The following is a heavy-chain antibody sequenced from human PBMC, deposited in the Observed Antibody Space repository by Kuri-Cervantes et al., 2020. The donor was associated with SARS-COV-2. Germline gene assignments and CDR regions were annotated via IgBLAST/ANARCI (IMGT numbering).Heavy chain of an antibody. CDR2: IWYDGSNK. J-gene: IGHJ6*02. CDR1: GFTFSSYG. CDR3: ASQYCSGGSCYSGYYYGMDV. D-gene: IGHD2-15*01. Sequence: GESLKISCAASGFTFSSYGMHWVRQAPGKGLEWVAVIWYDGSNKYYADSVKGRFTISRDNSKNTLYLQMNSLRAEDTAVYYCASQYCSGGSCYSGYYYGMDVWGQGTTVTVSS. V-gene: IGHV3-33*01.